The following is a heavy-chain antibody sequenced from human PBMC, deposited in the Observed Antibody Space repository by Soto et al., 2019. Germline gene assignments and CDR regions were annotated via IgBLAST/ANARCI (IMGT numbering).Heavy chain of an antibody. J-gene: IGHJ6*02. V-gene: IGHV3-30-3*01. CDR2: ISYDGSNK. CDR1: GFTFSSYA. D-gene: IGHD1-1*01. CDR3: ARDRLRYNWNDFPYYYYGMDV. Sequence: QVQLVESGGGVVQPGRSLRLSCAASGFTFSSYAMHWVRQAPGKGLEWVAVISYDGSNKYYADSVKGRFTISRDNYKNTLYLQMNRLRAEDTAVYYCARDRLRYNWNDFPYYYYGMDVWGQGTTVTVSS.